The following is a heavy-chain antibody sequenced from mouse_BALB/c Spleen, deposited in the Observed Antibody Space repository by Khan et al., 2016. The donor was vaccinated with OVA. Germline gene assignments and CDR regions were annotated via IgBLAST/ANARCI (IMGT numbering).Heavy chain of an antibody. CDR2: INTHSGVP. Sequence: QVQLKQSGPELKKPGETVRISCKASGYTFTTAGIQWVQKMPGKGLKWIGWINTHSGVPKYAEDFKGRFAFSLEISVNTAYLQITNLKNEETATYFCARGWAAYYRNDGGAMEYWGQGTSVTVSS. D-gene: IGHD2-14*01. J-gene: IGHJ4*01. V-gene: IGHV9-4*02. CDR3: ARGWAAYYRNDGGAMEY. CDR1: GYTFTTAG.